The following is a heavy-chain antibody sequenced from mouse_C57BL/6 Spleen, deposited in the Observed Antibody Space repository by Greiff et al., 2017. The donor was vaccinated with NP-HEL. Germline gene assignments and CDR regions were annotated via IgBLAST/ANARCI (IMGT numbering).Heavy chain of an antibody. Sequence: EVKLMESGPGLVKPSQSLSLTCSVTGYSITSGYYWNWIRQFPGNKLEWIGYISYDGSNNYNRTLKNRISITRDTSKNQFFLKLNSVTTEDPATYYCAIGGYDGSSPYYAMDYWGQGTSVTVSS. CDR2: ISYDGSN. CDR3: AIGGYDGSSPYYAMDY. J-gene: IGHJ4*01. V-gene: IGHV3-6*01. D-gene: IGHD1-1*01. CDR1: GYSITSGYY.